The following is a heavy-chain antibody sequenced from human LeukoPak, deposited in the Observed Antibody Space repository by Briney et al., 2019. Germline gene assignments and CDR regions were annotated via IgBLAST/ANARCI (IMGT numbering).Heavy chain of an antibody. V-gene: IGHV3-30*03. CDR2: ISYDGSNK. J-gene: IGHJ4*02. Sequence: PGGSLRLSCAASGFTFSSYSMNWVRQAPGKGLEWVAVISYDGSNKYYADSVKGRFTISRDNSKNTLYLQMNSLRAEDTAAYYCARGGYDSSGYYEGYYFDYWGQGTLVTVSS. D-gene: IGHD3-22*01. CDR3: ARGGYDSSGYYEGYYFDY. CDR1: GFTFSSYS.